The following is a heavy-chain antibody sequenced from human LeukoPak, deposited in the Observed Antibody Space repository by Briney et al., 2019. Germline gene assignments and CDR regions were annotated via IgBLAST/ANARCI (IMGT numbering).Heavy chain of an antibody. D-gene: IGHD4-23*01. J-gene: IGHJ4*02. CDR3: ARESNDYGGNWRRFDY. CDR2: ISSSSSYI. V-gene: IGHV3-21*01. CDR1: GFTFSSYS. Sequence: PGGSLRPSCAASGFTFSSYSMNWVRQAPGKGLEWVSSISSSSSYIYYADSVKGRFTISRDNAKNSLYLQMNSLRAEDTAVYYCARESNDYGGNWRRFDYWGQGTLVTVSS.